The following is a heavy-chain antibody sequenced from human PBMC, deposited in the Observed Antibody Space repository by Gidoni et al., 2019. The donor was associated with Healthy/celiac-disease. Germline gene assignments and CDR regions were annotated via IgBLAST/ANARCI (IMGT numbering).Heavy chain of an antibody. Sequence: QVQLVESGGGVVQPGRSLRLSCAASGFTFSSYAMHWVRQAPGKGLEWVAVISYDGRNKYYADSVKGRFTISRDNSKNTLYLQMNSLRAEDTAVYYCARDIGASYGDYDYWGQGTLVTVSS. V-gene: IGHV3-30*04. CDR1: GFTFSSYA. CDR2: ISYDGRNK. J-gene: IGHJ4*02. CDR3: ARDIGASYGDYDY. D-gene: IGHD4-17*01.